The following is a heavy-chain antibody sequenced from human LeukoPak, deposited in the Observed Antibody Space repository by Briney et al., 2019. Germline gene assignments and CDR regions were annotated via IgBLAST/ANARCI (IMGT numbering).Heavy chain of an antibody. D-gene: IGHD3-22*01. Sequence: GGSLRLSCAASGFSFSDYGMHWIRQAPGKGLEWVAFIRYDGSTKDYADSVKGRFTIARDNSKNTLFLQMNSLRAEDSAMYYCAKRTVLDRGRGHGAFHIWGQGTTVTVSS. CDR3: AKRTVLDRGRGHGAFHI. CDR1: GFSFSDYG. J-gene: IGHJ3*02. V-gene: IGHV3-30*02. CDR2: IRYDGSTK.